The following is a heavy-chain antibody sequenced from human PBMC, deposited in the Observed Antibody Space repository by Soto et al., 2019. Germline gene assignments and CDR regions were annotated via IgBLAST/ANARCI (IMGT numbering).Heavy chain of an antibody. Sequence: SGGSLRLSCAASGFTLSHYAMHWVRQAPGKGLEWVAQIWYDGSNKYYADSVKGRLTISRDNSKNTVFLQMNSLRAEDTAVYFCAKDGQQLAPYSMDVGGQGTTVTVYS. CDR3: AKDGQQLAPYSMDV. V-gene: IGHV3-33*03. D-gene: IGHD6-13*01. CDR2: IWYDGSNK. CDR1: GFTLSHYA. J-gene: IGHJ6*02.